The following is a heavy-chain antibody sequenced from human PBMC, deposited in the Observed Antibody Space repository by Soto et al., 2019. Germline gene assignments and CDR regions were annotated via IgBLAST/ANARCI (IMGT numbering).Heavy chain of an antibody. CDR1: GFTFSNAW. CDR3: TTKDPDTSFMITFGGVIVHFDY. CDR2: IKSKSDGGTT. D-gene: IGHD3-16*02. Sequence: GSLRLSCAASGFTFSNAWMNWVRQVPGKGLEWVGRIKSKSDGGTTDYTAPVKGRFTISRDDSENTLFLQMNSLKTEDTGIYYCTTKDPDTSFMITFGGVIVHFDYWGQGTQVTVSS. V-gene: IGHV3-15*01. J-gene: IGHJ4*02.